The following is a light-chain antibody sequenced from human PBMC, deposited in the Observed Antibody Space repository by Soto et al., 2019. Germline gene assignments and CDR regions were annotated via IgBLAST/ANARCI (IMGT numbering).Light chain of an antibody. CDR3: QQTYSTLNS. V-gene: IGKV1-39*01. Sequence: DIQVTQSPSSLSASVGDRVTITCRASQSIRTSLHWYQQRPGKPPKLLIHTASTLQSGVPSRFSGSGSGTDFTLTISSLQPEDFATYYCQQTYSTLNSFGQGTKLEIK. CDR2: TAS. J-gene: IGKJ2*03. CDR1: QSIRTS.